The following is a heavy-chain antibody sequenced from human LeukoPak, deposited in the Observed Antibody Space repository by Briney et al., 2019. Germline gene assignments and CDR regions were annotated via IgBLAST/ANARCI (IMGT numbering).Heavy chain of an antibody. J-gene: IGHJ4*02. CDR2: ISSRGTTI. CDR3: ARDKVVGATLFDY. V-gene: IGHV3-11*04. D-gene: IGHD1-26*01. Sequence: GGSLRLSCAASGFTFTDYYMSWIRQAPGRGLEWVSYISSRGTTIYYADSVKGRFTVSRDNAKNSLYLQMNSLRAEDTAVYYCARDKVVGATLFDYWGQGALVTVSS. CDR1: GFTFTDYY.